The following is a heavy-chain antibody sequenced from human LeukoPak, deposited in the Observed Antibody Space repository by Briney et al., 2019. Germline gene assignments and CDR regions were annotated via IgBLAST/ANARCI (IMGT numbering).Heavy chain of an antibody. CDR1: GFNFGNSW. Sequence: PGGSLRLSCAASGFNFGNSWVSWVRQAPGKGLEWVSAISGSGGSTYYADSVKGRFTISRDNSKNTLYLQMNSLRAEDTAVYYCAKGRSAFDIWGQGTMVTVSS. J-gene: IGHJ3*02. CDR2: ISGSGGST. D-gene: IGHD1-14*01. CDR3: AKGRSAFDI. V-gene: IGHV3-23*01.